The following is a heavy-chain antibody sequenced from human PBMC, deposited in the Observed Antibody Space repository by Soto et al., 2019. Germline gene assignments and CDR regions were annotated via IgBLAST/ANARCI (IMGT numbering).Heavy chain of an antibody. CDR1: GFTFSGSA. D-gene: IGHD4-17*01. V-gene: IGHV3-73*02. Sequence: EVQLVESGGGLVQPGGSLKLSCAASGFTFSGSAMHWVRQASGKGLEWVGRIRSKANSYATAYAASVTGRFTISRDDSKNAAYRQMNTLNTEDRAVYYCTGPGPLPTVTKSGRYYYGMGVWGKGTPVPVS. CDR2: IRSKANSYAT. CDR3: TGPGPLPTVTKSGRYYYGMGV. J-gene: IGHJ6*04.